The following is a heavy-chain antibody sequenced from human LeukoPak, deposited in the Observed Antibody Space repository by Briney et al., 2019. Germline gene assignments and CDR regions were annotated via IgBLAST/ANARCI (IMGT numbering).Heavy chain of an antibody. CDR2: IFVGSSNT. CDR3: AARPGGYASFDI. Sequence: SVKVSCKTSGFTFTNSAVQWVRQARGQRLEWIGWIFVGSSNTDYTQKFQERVTITRDMSTGTAYMELSSLRSEDTAVYYCAARPGGYASFDIWGQGTMVTVSS. V-gene: IGHV1-58*01. CDR1: GFTFTNSA. D-gene: IGHD3-16*01. J-gene: IGHJ3*02.